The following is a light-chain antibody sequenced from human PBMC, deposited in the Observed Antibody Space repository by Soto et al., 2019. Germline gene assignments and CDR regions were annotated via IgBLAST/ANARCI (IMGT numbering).Light chain of an antibody. CDR2: DVS. J-gene: IGLJ1*01. Sequence: QSVLTQPASVSGSPGQSIAISCTGTSSDVGGYNYVTWYQQHPGKAPKLMIYDVSNRPSGVSDRFSGSKSGNTASLTISGLQAEDEGDYYCHSYTSSSTYVFGTGTKLTVL. V-gene: IGLV2-14*03. CDR3: HSYTSSSTYV. CDR1: SSDVGGYNY.